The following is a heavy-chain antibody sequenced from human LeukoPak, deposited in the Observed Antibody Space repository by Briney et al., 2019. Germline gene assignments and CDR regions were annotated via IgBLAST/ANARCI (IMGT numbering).Heavy chain of an antibody. CDR3: ATDYGDYESGY. J-gene: IGHJ4*02. CDR2: INPNSGGT. V-gene: IGHV1-2*02. CDR1: GYTFTDYY. Sequence: ASVKVSCKASGYTFTDYYMHWVRQAPGQGLEWMGWINPNSGGTDYAQKFQGRVTMTRDTSISTAYMELSRLRSDDTAVYYCATDYGDYESGYWGQGTRVSLSS. D-gene: IGHD4-17*01.